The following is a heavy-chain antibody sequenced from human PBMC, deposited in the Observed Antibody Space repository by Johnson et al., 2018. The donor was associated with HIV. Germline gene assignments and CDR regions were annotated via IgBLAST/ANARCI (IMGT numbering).Heavy chain of an antibody. V-gene: IGHV3-66*01. CDR2: IYSGGST. D-gene: IGHD5-24*01. CDR3: ARAGGYSRDAFDI. J-gene: IGHJ3*02. CDR1: GFTVSSNY. Sequence: EVQLLESGGGLVQPGGSLRLSCAASGFTVSSNYMSWVRQAPGKGLEWVSVIYSGGSTYYADSVKGRFTISRDNSKNSLYLQRNSLRAGDTAVYYCARAGGYSRDAFDIWGQGTMVTVSS.